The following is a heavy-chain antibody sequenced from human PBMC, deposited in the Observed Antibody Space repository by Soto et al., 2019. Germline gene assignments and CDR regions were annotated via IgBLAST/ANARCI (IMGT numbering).Heavy chain of an antibody. CDR3: VRTVIEGSILAV. J-gene: IGHJ6*02. Sequence: QVQLVQSGAEVKKPGSSVKVSCKASGGTFSSYAISWVRQAPGQGLEWMGGIIPIFGTANYARKFQGRVTITAHESTSTADMELSSLRSEDTAVYYCVRTVIEGSILAVWGQGTTVTVSS. V-gene: IGHV1-69*12. CDR2: IIPIFGTA. CDR1: GGTFSSYA. D-gene: IGHD2-15*01.